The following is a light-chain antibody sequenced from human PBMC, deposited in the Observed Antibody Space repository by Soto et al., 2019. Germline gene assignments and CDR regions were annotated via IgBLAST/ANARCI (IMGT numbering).Light chain of an antibody. CDR3: KHYAGYST. CDR2: MAS. CDR1: QSISVW. V-gene: IGKV1-5*03. J-gene: IGKJ1*01. Sequence: DIQMTQSPSTLSASVGDRVTITCRASQSISVWLAWYQQKPGKAPKLLIYMASTLETGVPSRFSGSRSGTEFTLTISSLQPDDFATYYFKHYAGYSTFGQGTKVEIK.